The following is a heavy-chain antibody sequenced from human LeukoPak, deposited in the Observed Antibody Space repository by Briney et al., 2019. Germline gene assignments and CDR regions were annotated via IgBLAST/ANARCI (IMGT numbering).Heavy chain of an antibody. V-gene: IGHV3-23*01. J-gene: IGHJ6*02. CDR3: AKDEFRRKNYYDYLYYYGMDV. CDR1: GFTFSSYA. Sequence: PGASLRLSCAASGFTFSSYAMSWVRQAPGKGLEWVSAISGSGGSTYYADSVKGRFTISRDNSKNTLYLQMNSLRAEDTAVYYCAKDEFRRKNYYDYLYYYGMDVWGQGTTVTVSS. D-gene: IGHD3-10*01. CDR2: ISGSGGST.